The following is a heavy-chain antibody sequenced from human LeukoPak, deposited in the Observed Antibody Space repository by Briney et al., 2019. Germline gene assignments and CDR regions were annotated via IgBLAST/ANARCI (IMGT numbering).Heavy chain of an antibody. Sequence: PGGSLRLSCAASGFTFSSYGMHWVRQAPGKGLEWVALIRYDGSNKYYADSVKCRFTISRHNSKNTMYLQMNSLRAEDTAVYYCAKDYWDYYDSSGSTFDYWGQGTLVTVSS. V-gene: IGHV3-30*02. CDR1: GFTFSSYG. CDR2: IRYDGSNK. D-gene: IGHD3-22*01. CDR3: AKDYWDYYDSSGSTFDY. J-gene: IGHJ4*02.